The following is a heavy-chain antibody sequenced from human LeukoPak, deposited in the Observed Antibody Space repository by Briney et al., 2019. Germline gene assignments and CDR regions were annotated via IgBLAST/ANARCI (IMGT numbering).Heavy chain of an antibody. V-gene: IGHV4-34*01. D-gene: IGHD1-14*01. Sequence: PSETLSLTCAVYGGSFSGYYWSWIRQPPGKGLEWIGEINHSGSTNYNPSLKSRVTISVDTSKNQFSLKLSSVTAADTAVYYCARGHPFGWNHRSSLNYFDYWGQGTLVTVSS. CDR3: ARGHPFGWNHRSSLNYFDY. J-gene: IGHJ4*02. CDR1: GGSFSGYY. CDR2: INHSGST.